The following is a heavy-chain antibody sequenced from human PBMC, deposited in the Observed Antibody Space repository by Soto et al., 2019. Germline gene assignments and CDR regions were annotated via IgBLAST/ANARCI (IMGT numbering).Heavy chain of an antibody. D-gene: IGHD4-4*01. V-gene: IGHV3-30*03. CDR1: GFSFRSLA. Sequence: SLRLSCAASGFSFRSLAMHWVRQAPGKGLEWVALVSVDGGSTYYAESVKGRFTASRDNSKDTLHLQMNSMRADDTAVYYFGANSHETTAGAFNMWDQGTMLRVSS. CDR3: GANSHETTAGAFNM. J-gene: IGHJ3*02. CDR2: VSVDGGST.